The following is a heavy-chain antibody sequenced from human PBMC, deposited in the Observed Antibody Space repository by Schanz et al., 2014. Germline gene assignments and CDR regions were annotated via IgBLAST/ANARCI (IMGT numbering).Heavy chain of an antibody. D-gene: IGHD5-12*01. CDR1: GYTFPSYG. CDR3: ARNGWGYSGSEMGDY. J-gene: IGHJ4*02. Sequence: QEQLVQSGAEVRKPGASVKVSCKASGYTFPSYGISWVRQAPGQGLEWMGWINTKSGSPTYAQGFTGRFVFSVDTAVRTAFLQISSLKAEDTAVYYCARNGWGYSGSEMGDYWGQGTQVTVSS. CDR2: INTKSGSP. V-gene: IGHV7-4-1*02.